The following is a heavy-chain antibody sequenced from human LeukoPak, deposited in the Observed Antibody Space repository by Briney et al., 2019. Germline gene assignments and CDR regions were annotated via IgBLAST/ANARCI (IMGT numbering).Heavy chain of an antibody. CDR1: GFSFSSYG. Sequence: SGRSLRLSCAASGFSFSSYGMHWVRQAPGKGLEWVAVIWYDETNKYYADSVKGRFTISRDNSKNTLYLQMNSLRAEDTAVYYCARDQRGFSYSRYYFDYWGQGTLVTVSS. J-gene: IGHJ4*02. V-gene: IGHV3-33*01. CDR2: IWYDETNK. CDR3: ARDQRGFSYSRYYFDY. D-gene: IGHD5-18*01.